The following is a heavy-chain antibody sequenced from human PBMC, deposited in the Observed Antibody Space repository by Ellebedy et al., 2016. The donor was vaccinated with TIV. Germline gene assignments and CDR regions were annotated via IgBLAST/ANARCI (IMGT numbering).Heavy chain of an antibody. CDR1: GFAFSTKW. D-gene: IGHD1-26*01. V-gene: IGHV3-48*04. Sequence: GGSLRLSXADSGFAFSTKWMNWVRQAPGKGLEWVSFISLTSTATGVGYADSVRGRFTISRDDAKNTVSLQMNSLRVDDTAAYYCARDRVGGFDHWGQGTLVTVSS. CDR3: ARDRVGGFDH. CDR2: ISLTSTATGV. J-gene: IGHJ5*02.